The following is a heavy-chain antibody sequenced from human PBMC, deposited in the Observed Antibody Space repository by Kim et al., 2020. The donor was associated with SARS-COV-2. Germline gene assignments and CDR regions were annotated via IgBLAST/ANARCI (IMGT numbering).Heavy chain of an antibody. D-gene: IGHD3-10*01. Sequence: ASVKVSCKASGYTFTSYGISWVRQAPGQGLEWMGWISAYNGNTNYAQKLQGRVTMTTDTSTSTAYMELRSLRSDDTAVYYCASELPGSTRFGDYYYGMDVWGQGTTVTVSS. CDR2: ISAYNGNT. CDR1: GYTFTSYG. J-gene: IGHJ6*02. CDR3: ASELPGSTRFGDYYYGMDV. V-gene: IGHV1-18*01.